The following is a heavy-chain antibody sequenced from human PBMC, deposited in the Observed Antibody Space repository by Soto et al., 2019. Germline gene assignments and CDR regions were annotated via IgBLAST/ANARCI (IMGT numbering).Heavy chain of an antibody. V-gene: IGHV3-23*01. D-gene: IGHD5-12*01. CDR1: GFTFSSYA. Sequence: GGSLRLSCAASGFTFSSYAMSWVRQAPGKGLEWVSAISGSGGSTYYADSVKGRFTISRDNSKNTLYLQMNSLRAEDTAVYYCAKLLRRGYSGYDQGPDYWGQGTLVTVSS. CDR2: ISGSGGST. J-gene: IGHJ4*02. CDR3: AKLLRRGYSGYDQGPDY.